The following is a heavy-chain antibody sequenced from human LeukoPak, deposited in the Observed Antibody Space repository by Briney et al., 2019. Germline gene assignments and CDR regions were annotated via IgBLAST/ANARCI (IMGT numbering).Heavy chain of an antibody. CDR3: ARDPGELDAFDI. D-gene: IGHD1-26*01. CDR1: GGSISSYY. CDR2: IYYSGST. Sequence: SETLSLTCTVSGGSISSYYWSWIRQPPGKGLEWIGYIYYSGSTNYNPSLKSRVTISVDTSKNQFSLKLSSVTAADTAVYYCARDPGELDAFDIWGQGTMVTVSS. V-gene: IGHV4-59*01. J-gene: IGHJ3*02.